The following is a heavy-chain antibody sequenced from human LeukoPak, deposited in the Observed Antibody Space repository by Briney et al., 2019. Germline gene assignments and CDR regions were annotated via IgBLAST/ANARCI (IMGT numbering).Heavy chain of an antibody. CDR1: GGSISSSNW. CDR3: ARVFRTGSPMTYYYGSGSSPFDY. D-gene: IGHD3-10*01. Sequence: SETLSLTCAVSGGSISSSNWWSWVRQPPGKGLEWIGEIYHSGCTNYNPSLKSRVTISVDKSKNQFSLKLSSVTAADTAVFYCARVFRTGSPMTYYYGSGSSPFDYWGQGTLVTVSS. CDR2: IYHSGCT. V-gene: IGHV4-4*02. J-gene: IGHJ4*02.